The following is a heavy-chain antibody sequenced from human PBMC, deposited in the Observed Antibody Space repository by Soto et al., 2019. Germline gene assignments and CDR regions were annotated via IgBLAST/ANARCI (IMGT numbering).Heavy chain of an antibody. J-gene: IGHJ5*02. D-gene: IGHD2-15*01. CDR3: AKRHGGNPDDWFDP. CDR2: IYPGDSET. V-gene: IGHV5-51*01. CDR1: GYSFSNYW. Sequence: PGESLKISCKGSGYSFSNYWIVWVRQMPGKGLEWMGIIYPGDSETKYSPSFQGQVTISADKSINTAYLQWISLKASDTAMYYCAKRHGGNPDDWFDPWGQGTLVTVSS.